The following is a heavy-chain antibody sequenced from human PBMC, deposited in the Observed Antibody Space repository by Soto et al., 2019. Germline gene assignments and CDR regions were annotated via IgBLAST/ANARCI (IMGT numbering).Heavy chain of an antibody. D-gene: IGHD4-4*01. CDR2: IYSGGST. J-gene: IGHJ4*02. Sequence: GGSLRLSCAASGFTVSSNYMSWVRQAPGKGLEWVSVIYSGGSTYYADSVKGRFTISRDNSKNTLYLQMNSLRAEDTAVYYCARVNYSNYEFFDYWGQGTLVTVSS. CDR1: GFTVSSNY. CDR3: ARVNYSNYEFFDY. V-gene: IGHV3-53*01.